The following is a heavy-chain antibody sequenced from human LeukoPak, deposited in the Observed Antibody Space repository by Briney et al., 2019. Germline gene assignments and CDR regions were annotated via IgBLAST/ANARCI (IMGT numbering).Heavy chain of an antibody. J-gene: IGHJ5*02. CDR2: IYYSGST. D-gene: IGHD3-10*01. CDR1: GGSISSYY. CDR3: ARQYYGSGSYDGSWFDP. Sequence: SETLSLTCTVSGGSISSYYWSWIRQPPGKGLEWIGYIYYSGSTNYSPSLKSRVTISVDTSKNQFSLKLSSVTTADTAVYYCARQYYGSGSYDGSWFDPWGQGTLVTVSS. V-gene: IGHV4-59*01.